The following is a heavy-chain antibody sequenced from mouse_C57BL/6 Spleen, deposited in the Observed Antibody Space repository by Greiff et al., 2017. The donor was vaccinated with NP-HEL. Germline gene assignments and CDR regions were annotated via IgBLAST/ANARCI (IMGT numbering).Heavy chain of an antibody. CDR1: GFTFSSYG. J-gene: IGHJ2*01. CDR2: ISSGGSYT. Sequence: EVQGVESGGDLVKPGGSLKLSCAASGFTFSSYGMSWVRQTPDKRLEWVATISSGGSYTYYPDSVKGRFTISRDNAKNTLYLQMSSLKSEDTAMYYCARTLGYDGDYWGQGTTLTVSS. D-gene: IGHD2-2*01. V-gene: IGHV5-6*01. CDR3: ARTLGYDGDY.